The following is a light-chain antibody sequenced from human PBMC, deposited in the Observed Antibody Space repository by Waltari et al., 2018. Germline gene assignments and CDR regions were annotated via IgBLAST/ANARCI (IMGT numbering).Light chain of an antibody. J-gene: IGKJ2*01. CDR2: WAS. V-gene: IGKV4-1*01. CDR1: QSVFYSSSDKKY. Sequence: DIVMTQYPDSLAVSLGERATINCKSSQSVFYSSSDKKYLAWYQQRPGQPPKLLIYWASTRESGVPDRFSGSGSGTDFTLTISSLQAEDVAVYYCQQSYTTPYTFGQGTKVEIK. CDR3: QQSYTTPYT.